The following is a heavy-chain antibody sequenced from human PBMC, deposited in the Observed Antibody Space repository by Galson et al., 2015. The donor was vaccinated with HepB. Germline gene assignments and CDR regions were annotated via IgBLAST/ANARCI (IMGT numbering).Heavy chain of an antibody. Sequence: SLRLSCAASGFTFSNYAMHWVRQAPGKGLEWVSGITNSGGRRYYAEPGKGRFTISRDNSKNTVFLQMSSLRAEDTAIYYCAKGAYMSSYSLYGMDAWGQGTTVIVSS. V-gene: IGHV3-23*01. CDR1: GFTFSNYA. CDR2: ITNSGGRR. CDR3: AKGAYMSSYSLYGMDA. D-gene: IGHD6-6*01. J-gene: IGHJ6*02.